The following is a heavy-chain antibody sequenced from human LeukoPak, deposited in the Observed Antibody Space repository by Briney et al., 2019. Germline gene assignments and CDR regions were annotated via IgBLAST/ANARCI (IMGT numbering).Heavy chain of an antibody. V-gene: IGHV5-51*01. J-gene: IGHJ4*01. CDR3: ARLTWDQYFFDF. D-gene: IGHD1-26*01. CDR2: IYPGDSDR. CDR1: GYTFSNYW. Sequence: GESLKISCRGSGYTFSNYWIGWVRQMPGKGLEWMAIIYPGDSDRRYSPSFQGQVTISADRSIRTAYLRWSSLKALDTAIYYCARLTWDQYFFDFWGQGTQVTVSS.